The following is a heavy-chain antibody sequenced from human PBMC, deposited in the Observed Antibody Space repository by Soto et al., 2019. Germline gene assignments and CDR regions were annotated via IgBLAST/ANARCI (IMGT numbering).Heavy chain of an antibody. D-gene: IGHD3-22*01. CDR2: IYHSGST. J-gene: IGHJ4*02. CDR1: GYSISSGYY. Sequence: PSETLSLTCAVSGYSISSGYYWGWIRQPPGKGLEWIGSIYHSGSTYYNPSLKSRVTISVDTSKNQFSLKLSSVTAADTAVYYCASGGYYYDSSGYYYDYWGQGTPVTVSS. V-gene: IGHV4-38-2*01. CDR3: ASGGYYYDSSGYYYDY.